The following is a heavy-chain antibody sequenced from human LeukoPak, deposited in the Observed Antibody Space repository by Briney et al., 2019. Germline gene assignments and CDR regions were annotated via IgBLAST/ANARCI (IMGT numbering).Heavy chain of an antibody. CDR2: INPNNGVT. CDR3: ARGHGNWFDP. V-gene: IGHV1-2*06. J-gene: IGHJ5*02. CDR1: GYSFTGYY. Sequence: ASLKVSCKASGYSFTGYYLHWVRQAPGQGLEWMGRINPNNGVTTYAQKFQDRVTMTRDTSISTAYMELSRLTSDDSAVYYCARGHGNWFDPWGQGTLVIVSS.